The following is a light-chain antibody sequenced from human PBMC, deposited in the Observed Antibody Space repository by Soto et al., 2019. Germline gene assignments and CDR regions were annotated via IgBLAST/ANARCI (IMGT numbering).Light chain of an antibody. CDR3: QQYNSYEGT. V-gene: IGKV1-5*03. Sequence: DIQMTQSPSTLSASVGDRVTITCRASQSISSWLAWYQQKPGKAPKLLIYNASSLESGVPSRFSGSGSGTEVTLTISSRQPDDFATYYCQQYNSYEGTFGQGTKVEIK. CDR1: QSISSW. CDR2: NAS. J-gene: IGKJ1*01.